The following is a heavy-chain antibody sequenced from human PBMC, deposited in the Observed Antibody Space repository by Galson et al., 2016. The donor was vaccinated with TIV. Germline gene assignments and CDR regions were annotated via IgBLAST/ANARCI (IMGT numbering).Heavy chain of an antibody. Sequence: CAISGDSVSSNSAWNWIRRSPSRGLEWLGRTYYRSKWYNDYALSVKSRITINPDTSKTQFSLQLNSMTPEDTAVYYCARDRTLPGYYYNGMDVWGQGTTVTVSS. CDR1: GDSVSSNSA. J-gene: IGHJ6*02. V-gene: IGHV6-1*01. CDR3: ARDRTLPGYYYNGMDV. D-gene: IGHD1/OR15-1a*01. CDR2: TYYRSKWYN.